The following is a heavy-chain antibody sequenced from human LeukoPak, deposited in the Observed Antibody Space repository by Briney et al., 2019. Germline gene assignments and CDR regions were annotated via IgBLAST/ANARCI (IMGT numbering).Heavy chain of an antibody. CDR2: ISSSSSSI. CDR3: ARIVGAGKPGYSSGWYEANYYYMDV. Sequence: GGSLRLSCAASESTFSSYCMNWVRQAPGKGLEWVSSISSSSSSIYYPASVNGRFTNSRDNGKNSLYLQMNSLRAEDTAVYYCARIVGAGKPGYSSGWYEANYYYMDVWGKGTTVTVSS. V-gene: IGHV3-21*01. CDR1: ESTFSSYC. J-gene: IGHJ6*03. D-gene: IGHD6-19*01.